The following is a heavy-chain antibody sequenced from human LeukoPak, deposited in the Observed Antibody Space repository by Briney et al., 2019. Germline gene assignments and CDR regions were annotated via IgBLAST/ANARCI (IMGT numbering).Heavy chain of an antibody. Sequence: PGGSLRLSCAASGFTFSNYWMNWVRQAPGRGLEWVSNIKQDGSEIHYVDSVKGRFTISRDNAKNSLHLQMSSLRAEDTAVYYCARDLRSENDYWGQGTLATVSS. CDR1: GFTFSNYW. CDR2: IKQDGSEI. CDR3: ARDLRSENDY. J-gene: IGHJ4*02. V-gene: IGHV3-7*04.